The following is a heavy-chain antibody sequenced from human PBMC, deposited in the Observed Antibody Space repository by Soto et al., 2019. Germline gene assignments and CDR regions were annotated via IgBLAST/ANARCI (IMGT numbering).Heavy chain of an antibody. J-gene: IGHJ6*02. CDR3: AKGIEWELPFAYYGMDV. V-gene: IGHV3-23*01. CDR2: ISGSGSST. CDR1: GFTFSDYA. Sequence: GGSLRLSCAASGFTFSDYAMNWVRQSPGKGLEWVSAISGSGSSTYYTDSVKGRFTISRDNSKNTLYLQMNSLRAEDTAVYYCAKGIEWELPFAYYGMDVWGQGTTVTVSS. D-gene: IGHD1-26*01.